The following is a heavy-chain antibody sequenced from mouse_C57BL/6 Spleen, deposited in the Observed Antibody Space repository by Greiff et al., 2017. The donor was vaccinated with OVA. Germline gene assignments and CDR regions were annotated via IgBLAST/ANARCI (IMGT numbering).Heavy chain of an antibody. CDR1: GFTFSSYA. D-gene: IGHD2-5*01. CDR2: ISDGGSYT. V-gene: IGHV5-4*01. Sequence: EVMLVESGGGLVKPGGSLKLSCAASGFTFSSYAMSWVRQTPEKRLEWVATISDGGSYTYYPDNVKGRFTISRDNAKNNLYLQMSHLKSEDTAMYYCARDRSNLFAYWGQGTLVTVSA. CDR3: ARDRSNLFAY. J-gene: IGHJ3*01.